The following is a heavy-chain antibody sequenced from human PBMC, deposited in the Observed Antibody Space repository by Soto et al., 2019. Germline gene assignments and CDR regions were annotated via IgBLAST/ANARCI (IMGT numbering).Heavy chain of an antibody. CDR1: GGSFSGYD. V-gene: IGHV4-34*01. CDR3: ARGSKRVAPKVRNYYYHYMDV. CDR2: INHSGST. D-gene: IGHD2-15*01. J-gene: IGHJ6*03. Sequence: SETLCLTCAVYGGSFSGYDWSWIRQPPGKGLEWIGEINHSGSTNYNPSLKSRVTISVDTSKNQFSLKLSSVTAADTAVYYCARGSKRVAPKVRNYYYHYMDVWGKGTTVTVSS.